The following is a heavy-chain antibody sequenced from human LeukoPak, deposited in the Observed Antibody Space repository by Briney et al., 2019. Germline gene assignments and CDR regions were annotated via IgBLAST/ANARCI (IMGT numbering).Heavy chain of an antibody. D-gene: IGHD2-15*01. V-gene: IGHV4-39*01. CDR3: ARGHFGGPYCSGATCFKNWFDP. CDR2: IFYSGST. J-gene: IGHJ5*02. CDR1: GGSISSSSYN. Sequence: SETLSLTCTVSGGSISSSSYNWGWIRQPPGKGLEWIGSIFYSGSTYYSPSLKSRVTISVDTSMNPFSPKLSSVTAADTAVYYCARGHFGGPYCSGATCFKNWFDPWGQGTLVTVSS.